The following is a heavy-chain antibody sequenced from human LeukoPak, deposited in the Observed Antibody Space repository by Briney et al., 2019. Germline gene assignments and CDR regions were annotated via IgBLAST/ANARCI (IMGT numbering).Heavy chain of an antibody. D-gene: IGHD3-10*01. CDR2: IYYSGST. CDR1: GGSISSSSYY. J-gene: IGHJ4*02. CDR3: ARHTRNTYYYGSGSSAIDY. V-gene: IGHV4-39*01. Sequence: SETLSLTCTVSGGSISSSSYYWGWIRRPPGKGLEWIGSIYYSGSTYYNPSLKSRVTISVDTSKNQFSLKLSSVTAADTAVYYCARHTRNTYYYGSGSSAIDYWGQGTLVTVSS.